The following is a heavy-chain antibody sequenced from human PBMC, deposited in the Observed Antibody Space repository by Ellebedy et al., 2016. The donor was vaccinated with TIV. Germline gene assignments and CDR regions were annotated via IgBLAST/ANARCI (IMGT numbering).Heavy chain of an antibody. D-gene: IGHD6-13*01. V-gene: IGHV3-11*01. CDR1: GFTFSGYY. CDR3: ARLGVITAAGAIDP. Sequence: GESMKISCAASGFTFSGYYMSWFRQAQGKGPEWVSYISYSGDLRYYADSVTGRLTTSRDNAGNSLYLQMNSLRAEDTADYYCARLGVITAAGAIDPWGQGTLVIVSS. J-gene: IGHJ5*02. CDR2: ISYSGDLR.